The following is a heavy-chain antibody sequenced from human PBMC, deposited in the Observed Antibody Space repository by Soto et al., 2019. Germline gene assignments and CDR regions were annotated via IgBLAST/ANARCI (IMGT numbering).Heavy chain of an antibody. Sequence: EVQLLESGGGLVQPGGSLRLSCAASGFTFSSYAMSWVRQAPGKGLEWVSAISGSGGSTYYADSVKGRFTISRDNSKNTLYLQMNSLRAEDTAVYYCAINRDYGDYGPLGYWGQGTLVTVSS. J-gene: IGHJ4*02. CDR2: ISGSGGST. V-gene: IGHV3-23*01. CDR1: GFTFSSYA. CDR3: AINRDYGDYGPLGY. D-gene: IGHD4-17*01.